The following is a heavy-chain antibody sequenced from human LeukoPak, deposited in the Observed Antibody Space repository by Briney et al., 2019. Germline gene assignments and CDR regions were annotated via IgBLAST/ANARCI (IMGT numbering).Heavy chain of an antibody. Sequence: SETLSLTCTVSGGSISSSSYYWGWIRQPPGKGLEWIGSIYYSGSTYYNPSLKSRVTISVDTSKNQFSLKLSSVTAADTAVYYCASLPQQQLQFNYWGQGTLVTVSS. CDR1: GGSISSSSYY. V-gene: IGHV4-39*01. D-gene: IGHD6-13*01. CDR2: IYYSGST. J-gene: IGHJ4*02. CDR3: ASLPQQQLQFNY.